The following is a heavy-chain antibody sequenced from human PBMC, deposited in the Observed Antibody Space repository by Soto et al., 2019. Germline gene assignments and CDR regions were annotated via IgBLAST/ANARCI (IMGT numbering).Heavy chain of an antibody. J-gene: IGHJ6*02. CDR3: ARSRYYDILTGYYAPRYYYYGMDV. V-gene: IGHV1-69*01. CDR1: GGTFSSYA. D-gene: IGHD3-9*01. Sequence: QVQLVQSGAEVKKPGSSVKVSCKASGGTFSSYAISWVRQAPGQGLEWMGGIIPIFGTANYAQKFQGRVTITADESTSTAYMELSSLRSEDTAVYYCARSRYYDILTGYYAPRYYYYGMDVWGQGTTVTVSS. CDR2: IIPIFGTA.